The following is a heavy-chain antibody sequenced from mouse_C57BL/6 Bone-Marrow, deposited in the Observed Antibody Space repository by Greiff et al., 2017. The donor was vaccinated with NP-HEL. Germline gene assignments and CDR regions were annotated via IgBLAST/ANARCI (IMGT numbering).Heavy chain of an antibody. Sequence: EVHLVESEGGLVQPGSSMKLSCTASGFTFSDYYMAWVRQVTEKGLEWVANINYDGSSTYYLDSLKSRFIISRDNAKNILYLQMSSLKSEDTATYYCARDGYFWYFDVWGTGTTVTVSS. CDR2: INYDGSST. CDR1: GFTFSDYY. J-gene: IGHJ1*03. CDR3: ARDGYFWYFDV. V-gene: IGHV5-16*01. D-gene: IGHD2-3*01.